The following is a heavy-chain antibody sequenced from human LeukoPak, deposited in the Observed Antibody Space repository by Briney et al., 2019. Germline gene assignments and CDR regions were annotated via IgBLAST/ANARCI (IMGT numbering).Heavy chain of an antibody. V-gene: IGHV4-59*01. J-gene: IGHJ4*02. D-gene: IGHD6-19*01. CDR1: GGSISSYY. CDR3: ARAPSGLYYFDY. CDR2: IYYSGST. Sequence: PSETLSLTCTVSGGSISSYYWSWIRQPPGKGLERIGYIYYSGSTNYNPSLKSRVTISVDTSKNQFSLKLSSVTAADTAVYYCARAPSGLYYFDYWGQGTLVTVSS.